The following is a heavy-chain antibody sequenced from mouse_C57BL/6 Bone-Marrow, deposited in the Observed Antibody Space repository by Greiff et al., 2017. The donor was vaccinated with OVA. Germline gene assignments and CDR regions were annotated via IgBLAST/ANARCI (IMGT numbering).Heavy chain of an antibody. CDR1: GYSFTGYY. CDR3: ARDSRRYFDY. V-gene: IGHV1-42*01. Sequence: VQLKQSGPELVKPGASVKISCKASGYSFTGYYMNWVKQSPEKSLEWIGEINPSTGGTTYNQKFKAKATLTVDKSSSTAYMQLKSLTSEDSAVYYCARDSRRYFDYWGQGTTLTVSS. CDR2: INPSTGGT. J-gene: IGHJ2*01.